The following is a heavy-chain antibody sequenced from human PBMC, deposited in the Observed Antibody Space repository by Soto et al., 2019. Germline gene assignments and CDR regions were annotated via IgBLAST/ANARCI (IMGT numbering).Heavy chain of an antibody. CDR3: VKDGKAARVGGPWFDP. D-gene: IGHD6-6*01. J-gene: IGHJ5*02. V-gene: IGHV3-64D*06. CDR2: ISSNGGST. CDR1: GFTFSSYA. Sequence: GGSLRLSCSASGFTFSSYAMHWVRQAPGKGLEYVSAISSNGGSTYYADFVKGRFTISRDNSKNTLYLQMSSLRAEDTAVYYCVKDGKAARVGGPWFDPWGQGTLVTVSS.